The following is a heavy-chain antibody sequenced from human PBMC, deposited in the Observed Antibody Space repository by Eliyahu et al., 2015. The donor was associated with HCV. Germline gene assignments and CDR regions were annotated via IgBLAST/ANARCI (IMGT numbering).Heavy chain of an antibody. Sequence: EVQLLESGGGLVQPGGSLRLSCAASGFTFSSYAXXWXXRAPGKGLGGVSAISGSGGSTYYADSVKGRFTISRDNSKNTLYLQMNSLRAEDTAVYYCAKEYSDTRITMIVVVIFPSAFDIWGQGTMVTVSS. V-gene: IGHV3-23*01. D-gene: IGHD3-22*01. J-gene: IGHJ3*02. CDR3: AKEYSDTRITMIVVVIFPSAFDI. CDR2: ISGSGGST. CDR1: GFTFSSYA.